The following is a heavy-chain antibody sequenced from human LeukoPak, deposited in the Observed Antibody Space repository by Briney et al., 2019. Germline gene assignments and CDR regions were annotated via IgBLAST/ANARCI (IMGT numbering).Heavy chain of an antibody. D-gene: IGHD3-3*02. CDR1: GYSISSGYY. V-gene: IGHV4-38-2*02. Sequence: PSETLSLTCTVSGYSISSGYYWGWIRQPPGKGLEWIGSIYHSGSTYYNPSLKSRVTISVDTSKDQFSLNLSSVTAADTAVYYCASGHFYYYYVDVWGKATTVTISS. CDR2: IYHSGST. J-gene: IGHJ6*03. CDR3: ASGHFYYYYVDV.